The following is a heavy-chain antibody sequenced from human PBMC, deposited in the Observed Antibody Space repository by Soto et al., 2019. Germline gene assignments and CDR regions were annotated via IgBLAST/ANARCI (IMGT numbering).Heavy chain of an antibody. CDR1: GFPFSSYA. Sequence: GGSLRLSCAASGFPFSSYAMHWVRQAPGKGLEWVAVISYDGSNKYYADSVKGRFSISRDNSKNTQYLQMNSLRAEDSAMYYCAKDQTRYCSSPSCYGNGMDVWGQGTTVTVSS. V-gene: IGHV3-30*18. D-gene: IGHD2-2*01. CDR2: ISYDGSNK. CDR3: AKDQTRYCSSPSCYGNGMDV. J-gene: IGHJ6*02.